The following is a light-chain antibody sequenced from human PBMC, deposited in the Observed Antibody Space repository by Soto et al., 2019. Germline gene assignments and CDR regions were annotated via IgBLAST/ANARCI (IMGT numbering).Light chain of an antibody. V-gene: IGKV3-20*01. Sequence: EIALTQSPGTPPLSPGERATLSCRASQSVSSSYLAWYQQKPGQAPRLLIYGASSRATGIPDMFSGSGSGTDFTLSISRLESEVFAGYYCQQDGSSPLFGQGTKLEIK. CDR1: QSVSSSY. CDR2: GAS. CDR3: QQDGSSPL. J-gene: IGKJ2*01.